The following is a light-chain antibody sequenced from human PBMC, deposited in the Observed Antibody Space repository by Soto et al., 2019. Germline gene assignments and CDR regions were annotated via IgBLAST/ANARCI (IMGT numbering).Light chain of an antibody. CDR3: QQYGNSPLIT. J-gene: IGKJ5*01. V-gene: IGKV3-20*01. CDR2: GAS. Sequence: EIVLTQSPGTLSLSPGDRATLSCRASQSVTGNYLAWYQQQPGQAPRLLIYGASTSATGIPDTFSGSGSGTDFTLTISRLEPEEFAVYYCQQYGNSPLITFGQGTRLQIK. CDR1: QSVTGNY.